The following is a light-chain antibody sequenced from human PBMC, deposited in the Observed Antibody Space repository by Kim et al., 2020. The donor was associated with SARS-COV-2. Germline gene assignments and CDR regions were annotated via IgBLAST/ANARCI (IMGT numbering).Light chain of an antibody. J-gene: IGLJ2*01. V-gene: IGLV1-40*01. CDR2: ANS. CDR3: QSYDSSLSGVV. CDR1: SSNIGAGYD. Sequence: QAVVTQSPSVSGAPGQRVTISCTGSSSNIGAGYDVHWYRQLPGTAPKLLIYANSNRPSGVPDRFSGSKSGTSASLAITGLQAEDEADYYCQSYDSSLSGVVFGGGTQLTVL.